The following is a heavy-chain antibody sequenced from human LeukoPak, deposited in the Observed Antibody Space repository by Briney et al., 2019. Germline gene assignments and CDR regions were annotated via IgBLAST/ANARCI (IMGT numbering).Heavy chain of an antibody. D-gene: IGHD3-22*01. V-gene: IGHV4-59*08. J-gene: IGHJ3*02. CDR2: IYYSGST. Sequence: SETLSLTCTVSGGSISSYYWSWIRQPPGKGLEWIGYIYYSGSTNYNPSLKSRVTISVDTSKNHFSLKLSSVTAGDTAVYYCATHTMIGAFDIWGQGTMVTVSS. CDR3: ATHTMIGAFDI. CDR1: GGSISSYY.